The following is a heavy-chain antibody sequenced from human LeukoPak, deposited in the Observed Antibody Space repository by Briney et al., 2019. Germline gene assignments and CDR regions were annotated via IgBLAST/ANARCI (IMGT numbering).Heavy chain of an antibody. CDR3: ARDPVSRWYFDL. CDR1: GGSISSYY. V-gene: IGHV4-4*07. CDR2: IYTSGST. Sequence: PETLSLTCTVSGGSISSYYWSWIRQPAGKGLEWIGRIYTSGSTNYNPSLKSRVTMSVDTSKNQFSLKLSSVTAADTAVYYCARDPVSRWYFDLWGRGTLVTVPS. D-gene: IGHD3-16*02. J-gene: IGHJ2*01.